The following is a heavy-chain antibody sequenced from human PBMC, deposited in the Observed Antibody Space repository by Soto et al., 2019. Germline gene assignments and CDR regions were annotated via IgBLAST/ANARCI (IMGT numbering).Heavy chain of an antibody. J-gene: IGHJ6*02. Sequence: PSETLSLTCTVSGGSISSSSYYWGWIRQPPGKGLEWIGSIYYSGSTYYNPSLKSRVTISVDTSKNQFSLKLSSVTAADTAVYYCAREGYGDLFYYYYGMDVWVQGTTVTVSS. CDR2: IYYSGST. CDR1: GGSISSSSYY. V-gene: IGHV4-39*02. CDR3: AREGYGDLFYYYYGMDV. D-gene: IGHD4-17*01.